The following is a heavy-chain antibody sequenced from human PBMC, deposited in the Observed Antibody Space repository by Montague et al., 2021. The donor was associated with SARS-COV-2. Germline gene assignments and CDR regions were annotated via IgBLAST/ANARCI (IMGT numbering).Heavy chain of an antibody. Sequence: SETLSLTCTVSGDSISSGRYYWGWIRQPPGKGLEWIGNIYPSATTYYNPSLKSQVTISVDTSRNQFSMKLSSVTAADTAVYYCASDSTAVVGYGSSTVVEYWGQGTLVTVSS. CDR1: GDSISSGRYY. J-gene: IGHJ4*02. D-gene: IGHD4-17*01. CDR3: ASDSTAVVGYGSSTVVEY. CDR2: IYPSATT. V-gene: IGHV4-39*07.